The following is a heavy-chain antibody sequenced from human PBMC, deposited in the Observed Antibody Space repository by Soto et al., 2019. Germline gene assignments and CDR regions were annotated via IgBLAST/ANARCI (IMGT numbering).Heavy chain of an antibody. CDR2: INPSGGST. CDR1: GYTFTSYY. V-gene: IGHV1-46*01. Sequence: QVPLVQSGAEVKKPGASVKVSCKASGYTFTSYYMHWVRQAPGQGLELLGIINPSGGSTSYAQKFQGRVTMTRDTATSTVYMELSSLRSEDTAVYYCATDSSGYYCYSWGQGPLVTVSS. D-gene: IGHD3-22*01. J-gene: IGHJ4*02. CDR3: ATDSSGYYCYS.